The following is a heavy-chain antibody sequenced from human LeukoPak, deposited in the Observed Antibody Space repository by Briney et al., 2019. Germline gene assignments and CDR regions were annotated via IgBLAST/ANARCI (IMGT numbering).Heavy chain of an antibody. CDR1: GFTFSSYS. V-gene: IGHV3-48*01. J-gene: IGHJ4*02. Sequence: GGSLRLSCAASGFTFSSYSMNWVRQAPGKGLEWVSYISSSSSTIYYADSVKGRFTISRDNAKNSLYLQMNSLRAEDTAVYYCAKGLRFLEWLSEFDYWGQGTLVTVSS. CDR3: AKGLRFLEWLSEFDY. CDR2: ISSSSSTI. D-gene: IGHD3-3*01.